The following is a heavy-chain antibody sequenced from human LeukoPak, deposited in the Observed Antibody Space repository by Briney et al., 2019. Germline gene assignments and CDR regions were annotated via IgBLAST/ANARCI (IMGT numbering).Heavy chain of an antibody. CDR1: GFTFSSYG. D-gene: IGHD2-8*01. J-gene: IGHJ4*02. Sequence: AGGSLRLSCAASGFTFSSYGMHWVRQAPGKGLEWVAVISYDGSNKYYADSVKGRFTISRDNSKNTLYLQMNSPRPEDTAVYYCARAPYLYCTEGVCHFFDYWGQGTLVTVSS. CDR2: ISYDGSNK. V-gene: IGHV3-30*19. CDR3: ARAPYLYCTEGVCHFFDY.